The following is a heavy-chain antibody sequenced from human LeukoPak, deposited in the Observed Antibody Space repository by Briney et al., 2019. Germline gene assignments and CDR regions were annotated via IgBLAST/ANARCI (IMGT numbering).Heavy chain of an antibody. D-gene: IGHD4/OR15-4a*01. CDR3: SKRMEIDYGFGFDP. Sequence: GSSVKVSCKASGGTFSSYAISWVRQAPGQGLEWLGGIIPIFGTANYAQKLQGRVTITTDESTRTAYMALSSLRSEATAGYCFSKRMEIDYGFGFDPWGQGTLVTVSS. CDR2: IIPIFGTA. J-gene: IGHJ5*02. V-gene: IGHV1-69*05. CDR1: GGTFSSYA.